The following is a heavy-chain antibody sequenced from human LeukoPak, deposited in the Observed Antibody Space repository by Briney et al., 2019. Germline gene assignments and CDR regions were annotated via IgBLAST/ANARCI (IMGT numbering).Heavy chain of an antibody. CDR1: GGSISSYY. D-gene: IGHD6-13*01. V-gene: IGHV4-4*07. J-gene: IGHJ3*02. CDR3: AREAGSSWSRGLDI. Sequence: KPSETLSLTCTVSGGSISSYYWSWIRQPAGKGLEWIGRIYMSGSTNYNSSLKSRVNMSVDTSKNQFSLNLSSVTAADTAVYYCAREAGSSWSRGLDIWGQGTVVTVSS. CDR2: IYMSGST.